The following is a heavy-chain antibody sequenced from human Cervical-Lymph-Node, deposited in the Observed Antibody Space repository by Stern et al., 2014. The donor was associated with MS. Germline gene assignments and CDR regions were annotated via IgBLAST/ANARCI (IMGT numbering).Heavy chain of an antibody. Sequence: QVQLVQSGAEVKKPGSSVKVSCKASGGTFRSYAISWVRQAPGHGLGWMGGIIPILGTANYAQKFQGRVTITADESTSTAYMELSSLRSEDTAVYYCASGSGSYYNVRSNWFDPWGQGTLVTVSS. V-gene: IGHV1-69*01. J-gene: IGHJ5*02. CDR3: ASGSGSYYNVRSNWFDP. CDR1: GGTFRSYA. CDR2: IIPILGTA. D-gene: IGHD3-10*01.